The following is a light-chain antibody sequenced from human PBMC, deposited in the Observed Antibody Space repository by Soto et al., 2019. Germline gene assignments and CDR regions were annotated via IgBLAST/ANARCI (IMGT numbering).Light chain of an antibody. CDR2: WAS. CDR3: QQYYGYPLT. Sequence: DFVMTQSPDSLAVSLGERATIKCRSSQSVLSTSNDRNYLAWFQQRPRQPPKLLISWASTRGSGVPERFSGSGSGTDFTLTISSLRAEDVAVYYCQQYYGYPLTFGGGTKVEIK. V-gene: IGKV4-1*01. J-gene: IGKJ4*01. CDR1: QSVLSTSNDRNY.